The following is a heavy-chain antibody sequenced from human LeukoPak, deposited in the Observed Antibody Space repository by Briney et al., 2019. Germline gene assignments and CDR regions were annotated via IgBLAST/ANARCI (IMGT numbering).Heavy chain of an antibody. Sequence: SGGSLRLSCAASGFTVDDYGMSWVRQAPGRGLEWVSGINWDGGSTGHADSVKGRFTISRDNAKNSLYLQMNSLRAEDTALYYCARSLWFGETVGVYWGQGTLVTVSS. CDR1: GFTVDDYG. J-gene: IGHJ4*02. CDR2: INWDGGST. V-gene: IGHV3-20*04. D-gene: IGHD3-10*01. CDR3: ARSLWFGETVGVY.